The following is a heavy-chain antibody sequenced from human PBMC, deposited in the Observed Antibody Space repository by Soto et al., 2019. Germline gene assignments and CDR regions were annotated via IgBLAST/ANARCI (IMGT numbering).Heavy chain of an antibody. J-gene: IGHJ6*02. CDR2: INHSGST. CDR3: ARGGVVVTAIYYYYGMDV. Sequence: SETLSLTCAVYGGSFSGYYWSWIRQPPGKGLEWIGEINHSGSTNYNPSLKSRVTISVDTSKNQFSLKLSSVTAADTAVYYCARGGVVVTAIYYYYGMDVWGQGTTVTVS. CDR1: GGSFSGYY. V-gene: IGHV4-34*01. D-gene: IGHD2-21*02.